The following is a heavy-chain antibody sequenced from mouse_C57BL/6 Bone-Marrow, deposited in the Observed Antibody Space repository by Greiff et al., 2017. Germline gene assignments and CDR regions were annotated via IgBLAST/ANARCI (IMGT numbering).Heavy chain of an antibody. CDR1: GYTFTSYG. Sequence: QVQLQQSGAELARPGASVKLSCKASGYTFTSYGISWVKQRTGQGLEWIGEIYPRSGNTYYNEKFKGKATLTADKSSSTAYMELSSLTSEVSAVYFCARWDSPWAMDYWGQGTSVTVSS. CDR2: IYPRSGNT. V-gene: IGHV1-81*01. CDR3: ARWDSPWAMDY. J-gene: IGHJ4*01. D-gene: IGHD4-1*01.